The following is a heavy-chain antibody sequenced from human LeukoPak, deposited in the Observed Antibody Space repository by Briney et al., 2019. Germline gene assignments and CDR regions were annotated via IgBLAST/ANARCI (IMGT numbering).Heavy chain of an antibody. CDR2: ISSDANNK. Sequence: GGSLRLSCAASGFTFSSYAINWARQAPDKGLEWVGVISSDANNKYYAESVKGRFTISRDNSKNTLYLQMNSLRTEDTAVYHCARKASLVRGENYLDYWGQGTLVTVSS. D-gene: IGHD3-10*01. J-gene: IGHJ4*02. CDR1: GFTFSSYA. V-gene: IGHV3-30*03. CDR3: ARKASLVRGENYLDY.